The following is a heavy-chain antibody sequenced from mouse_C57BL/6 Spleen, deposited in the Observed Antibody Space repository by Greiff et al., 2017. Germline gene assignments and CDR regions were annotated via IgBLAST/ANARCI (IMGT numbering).Heavy chain of an antibody. V-gene: IGHV14-1*01. Sequence: VQLQQSGAELVRPGASVKLSCTASGFNIKDYYMHWVKQRPEQGLEWIGRIDPEDGDTEYAPQFQGKATMTADTSSNTAYLQLSSLTSEDTAVYYCTTFYSNYSWFAYWGQGTLVTVSA. CDR2: IDPEDGDT. J-gene: IGHJ3*01. D-gene: IGHD2-5*01. CDR1: GFNIKDYY. CDR3: TTFYSNYSWFAY.